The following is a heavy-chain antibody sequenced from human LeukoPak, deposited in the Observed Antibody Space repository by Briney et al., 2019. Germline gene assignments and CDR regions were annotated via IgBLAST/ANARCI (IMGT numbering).Heavy chain of an antibody. Sequence: SQTLSLTCTVSGGSISSGDYYWSWIRQPPGKGLEWIGYIYYSGSTYYNPSLKSRVTISVDTSKNQFSLKLSSVTAADTAVYYCARDPGIQMKTYNWFDPWGQGTLVTVSS. J-gene: IGHJ5*02. V-gene: IGHV4-30-4*01. CDR3: ARDPGIQMKTYNWFDP. CDR2: IYYSGST. D-gene: IGHD1-26*01. CDR1: GGSISSGDYY.